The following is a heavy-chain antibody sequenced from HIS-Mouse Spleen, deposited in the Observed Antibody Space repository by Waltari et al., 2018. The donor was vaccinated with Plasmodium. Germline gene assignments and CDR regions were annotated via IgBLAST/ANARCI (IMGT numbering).Heavy chain of an antibody. D-gene: IGHD3-10*01. CDR2: IYYSGST. J-gene: IGHJ6*02. CDR3: ARDEDVYYGSGSYYYYYYGMDV. Sequence: QLQLQESGPGLVKPSETLSLTCTVSGGSISSSSYYWGWIRQPPGKGLAGIVSIYYSGSTYYNPSLKSRVTISVDTSKNQFSLKLSSVTAADTAVYYCARDEDVYYGSGSYYYYYYGMDVWGQGTTVTVSS. CDR1: GGSISSSSYY. V-gene: IGHV4-39*07.